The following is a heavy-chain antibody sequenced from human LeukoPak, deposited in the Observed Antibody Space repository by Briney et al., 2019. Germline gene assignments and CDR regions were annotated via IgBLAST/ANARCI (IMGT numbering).Heavy chain of an antibody. CDR1: GFTVSSNY. V-gene: IGHV3-66*01. CDR3: ARVVIRPYYFDY. CDR2: IYSGGIT. D-gene: IGHD4-23*01. Sequence: PGGSLRLSCAISGFTVSSNYMSWVRQAPGKGLEWVSVIYSGGITDYADSVKGRFTISRDNSKNTLHRQMNTLRAGDTPVYYCARVVIRPYYFDYWGQGTLVTVSS. J-gene: IGHJ4*02.